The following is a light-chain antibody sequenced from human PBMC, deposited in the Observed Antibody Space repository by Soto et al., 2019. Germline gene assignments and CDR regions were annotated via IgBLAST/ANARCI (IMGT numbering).Light chain of an antibody. Sequence: QSALTQPASVSGSPGQSIAISCTGTSSDIGTYDYVSWYQQHPNRAPRLVIYEVNKRPSGVSSRFSGSKSVNTATLTIAGLHAEDADDYYSASDTTINTRVFGAGTKVTVL. CDR2: EVN. CDR3: ASDTTINTRV. V-gene: IGLV2-14*03. J-gene: IGLJ1*01. CDR1: SSDIGTYDY.